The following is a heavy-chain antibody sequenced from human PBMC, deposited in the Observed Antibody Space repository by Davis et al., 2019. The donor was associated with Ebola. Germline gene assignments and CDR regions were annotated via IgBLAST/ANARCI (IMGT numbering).Heavy chain of an antibody. Sequence: SVKVSCKASGGTFSSYAISWVRQAPGQGLEWMGGIIPIFGTANYAQKFQGRVTITADESTSTAYMELSSLRSEDTAVYYCARDGFWSGYYRLGYYYMDVWGKGTTVTVSS. D-gene: IGHD3-3*01. CDR3: ARDGFWSGYYRLGYYYMDV. CDR2: IIPIFGTA. V-gene: IGHV1-69*13. CDR1: GGTFSSYA. J-gene: IGHJ6*03.